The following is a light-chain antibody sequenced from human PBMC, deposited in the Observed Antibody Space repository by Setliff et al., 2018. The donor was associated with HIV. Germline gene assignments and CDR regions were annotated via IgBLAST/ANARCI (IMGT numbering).Light chain of an antibody. CDR3: SSYTTDSTLI. J-gene: IGLJ2*01. CDR1: SSDIGAYDF. Sequence: QPALTQPASVSGSPGQSITISCTGTSSDIGAYDFVSWYQHHPGKAPKFMIYEVSNRPSGVSNRFSGSKSGNTASLTISGLQAEDEADYYCSSYTTDSTLIFGGGTKVTVL. CDR2: EVS. V-gene: IGLV2-14*01.